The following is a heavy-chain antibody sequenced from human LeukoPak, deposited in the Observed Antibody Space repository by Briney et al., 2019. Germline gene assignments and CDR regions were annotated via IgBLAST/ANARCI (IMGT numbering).Heavy chain of an antibody. CDR1: AFTFINAW. Sequence: GGSRRLAWAAAAFTFINAWISWVRQAPGNWLEWVGRIKSKADRDTTDYSRPVKGRFAISRDDSKNTLYLQMNSLKTEDTAVYYCTILYGDYAWTNSQFDSWGQGTLVTVSS. CDR3: TILYGDYAWTNSQFDS. J-gene: IGHJ4*02. CDR2: IKSKADRDTT. D-gene: IGHD4-17*01. V-gene: IGHV3-15*01.